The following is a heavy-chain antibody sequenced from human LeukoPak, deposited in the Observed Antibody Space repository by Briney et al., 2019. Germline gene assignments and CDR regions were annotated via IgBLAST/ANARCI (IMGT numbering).Heavy chain of an antibody. J-gene: IGHJ3*02. Sequence: PSETLSLTCTVSGGSISSGTYYWGWIRQPPGKGLEWIGSISYSGTTSYNPSLKSRVTISVDTSKNQLSLKLSSVTAADTAVYYCARDKEQWLVYIGDAFDIWGQGTMVTVSS. CDR2: ISYSGTT. CDR3: ARDKEQWLVYIGDAFDI. V-gene: IGHV4-39*02. CDR1: GGSISSGTYY. D-gene: IGHD6-19*01.